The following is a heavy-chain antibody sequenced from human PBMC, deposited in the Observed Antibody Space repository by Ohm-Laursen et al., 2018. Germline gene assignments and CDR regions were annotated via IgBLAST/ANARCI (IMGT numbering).Heavy chain of an antibody. J-gene: IGHJ5*02. CDR1: GYSISGGYF. CDR3: ARGLWWFDP. Sequence: SETLSLTCAVSGYSISGGYFWGWIRQPPGKGLERIGPIYHSGSTYYNPSLKSRVTISVDTSKNQFSLKLSSVTAADTALYYCARGLWWFDPWGQGTLVTVSS. V-gene: IGHV4-38-2*01. CDR2: IYHSGST.